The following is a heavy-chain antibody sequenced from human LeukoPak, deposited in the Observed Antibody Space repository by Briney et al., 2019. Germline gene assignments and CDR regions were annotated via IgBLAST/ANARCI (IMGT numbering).Heavy chain of an antibody. Sequence: GGPLSLSCAACGFTFTLQAILWVRQAPGKGRAWVAAISGSSCDTYHTASVKGRFTISRENSKNTVDLQMNSLRDEDTAPYYCVRDKGRSPGYWLDPWGHGTLVTVSS. V-gene: IGHV3-23*01. CDR2: ISGSSCDT. J-gene: IGHJ5*02. CDR1: GFTFTLQA. D-gene: IGHD2-15*01. CDR3: VRDKGRSPGYWLDP.